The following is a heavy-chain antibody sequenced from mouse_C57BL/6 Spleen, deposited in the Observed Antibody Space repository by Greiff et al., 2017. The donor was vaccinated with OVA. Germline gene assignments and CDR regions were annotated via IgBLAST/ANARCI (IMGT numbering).Heavy chain of an antibody. CDR3: AREGLRSYYFDY. V-gene: IGHV5-9*01. J-gene: IGHJ2*01. CDR1: GFTFSSYT. CDR2: ISGGGGNT. D-gene: IGHD2-2*01. Sequence: EVQLVESGGGLVKPGGSLKLSCAASGFTFSSYTMSWVRQTPEKRLEWVATISGGGGNTYYPDSVKGRFTISRDNAKNTLYLQMSSLRSEDTALYYCAREGLRSYYFDYWGQGTTLTVSS.